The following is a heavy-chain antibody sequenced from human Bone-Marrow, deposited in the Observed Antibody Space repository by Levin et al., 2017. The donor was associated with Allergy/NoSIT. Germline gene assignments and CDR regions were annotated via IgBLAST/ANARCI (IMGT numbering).Heavy chain of an antibody. CDR2: INHSGST. D-gene: IGHD3-10*01. Sequence: NPSETLSLTCAVDGGSFTGYFWTWIRQPPGKGLEWIGEINHSGSTKYNPSLTSRVTISVDTSKKEFSLNLSSVTAADTAVFYCARGGRWSFLYYFDYWGQGTRVTVSS. J-gene: IGHJ4*02. CDR3: ARGGRWSFLYYFDY. CDR1: GGSFTGYF. V-gene: IGHV4-34*01.